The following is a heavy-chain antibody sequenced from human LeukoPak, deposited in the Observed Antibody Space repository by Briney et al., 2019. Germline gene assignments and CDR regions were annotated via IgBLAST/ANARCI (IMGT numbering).Heavy chain of an antibody. CDR1: GFTFSSYT. Sequence: TGGSLRLSCAASGFTFSSYTMNWVRQAPGKGLEWVSSISSSSTIIYYADSVKGRFTISRDNAKNSLYLQMNSLRAEDTAVYYCAKSSVPIVVVTAIDYWGQGTLVTVSS. V-gene: IGHV3-48*01. CDR3: AKSSVPIVVVTAIDY. D-gene: IGHD2-21*02. CDR2: ISSSSTII. J-gene: IGHJ4*02.